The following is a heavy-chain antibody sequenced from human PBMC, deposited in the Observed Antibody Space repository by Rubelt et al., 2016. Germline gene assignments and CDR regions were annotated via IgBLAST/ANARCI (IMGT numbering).Heavy chain of an antibody. J-gene: IGHJ4*02. V-gene: IGHV4-59*01. Sequence: QVQLQESGPGLVKPSETLSLTCTVSGGSISSYYWSWIRQPPGKGLEWLGYIYYSGSTNYNPALKSRVTISVDTSKNQFSLKLSSGTAADTAVYYCARDRGDGYPLDYWGQGTLVTVSS. D-gene: IGHD5-24*01. CDR2: IYYSGST. CDR1: GGSISSYY. CDR3: ARDRGDGYPLDY.